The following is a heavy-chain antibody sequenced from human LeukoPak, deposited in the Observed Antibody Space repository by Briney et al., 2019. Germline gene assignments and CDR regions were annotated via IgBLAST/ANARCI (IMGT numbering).Heavy chain of an antibody. D-gene: IGHD1-26*01. V-gene: IGHV4-34*01. CDR3: ARPQSGSYDAFDI. CDR2: INHSGST. CDR1: GGSFSGYY. Sequence: SETLSLTCAVSGGSFSGYYWSWIRQPPGKGLEWIGEINHSGSTNYNPSLTSRVTISVDMSKNQFSLKLSSVTAADTAVYYCARPQSGSYDAFDIWGQGTMVTVSS. J-gene: IGHJ3*02.